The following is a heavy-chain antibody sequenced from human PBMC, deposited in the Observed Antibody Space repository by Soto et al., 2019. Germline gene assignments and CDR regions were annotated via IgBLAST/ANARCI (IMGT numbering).Heavy chain of an antibody. Sequence: SGPTLVNPTQTLTLTCTFSGFSLSTSGVCVSWIRQPPGKALEWLALIDWDDDKYYNTSLKTRLTISKDTSKSQVVLTMTNMDPVDTATYYCARTPRTYSYGPFDIWGQGTMVTVSS. CDR1: GFSLSTSGVC. D-gene: IGHD5-18*01. CDR2: IDWDDDK. J-gene: IGHJ3*02. V-gene: IGHV2-70*01. CDR3: ARTPRTYSYGPFDI.